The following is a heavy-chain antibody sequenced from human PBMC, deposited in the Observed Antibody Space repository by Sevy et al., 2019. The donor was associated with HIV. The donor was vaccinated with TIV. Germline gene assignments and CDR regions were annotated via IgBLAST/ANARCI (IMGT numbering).Heavy chain of an antibody. V-gene: IGHV3-30*02. CDR1: GFTFSRYG. CDR2: IRYDGSNE. CDR3: ATRWTPGY. D-gene: IGHD1-1*01. J-gene: IGHJ4*02. Sequence: GGSLRLSCAASGFTFSRYGMHWVRQAPGKGLEWVAVIRYDGSNEFYADSVRGRFTISRDNSNNTLFLQMNSLRADDTAVYYCATRWTPGYWGQGTLVTVSS.